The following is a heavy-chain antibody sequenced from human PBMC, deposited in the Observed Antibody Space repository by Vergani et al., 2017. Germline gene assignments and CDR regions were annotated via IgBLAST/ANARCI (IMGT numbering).Heavy chain of an antibody. Sequence: QVQLVQSGAEVKKPGASVKVSCKASGYTFTGYYMHWVRQAPGQGLEWGGWINPNSGGTNYAQKFQGRVTMTRDTSISTAYMELSRLRSDDTAVYYCARDSPFDIVVVPAALYYFDYWGQGTLVTVSS. CDR1: GYTFTGYY. V-gene: IGHV1-2*02. CDR2: INPNSGGT. CDR3: ARDSPFDIVVVPAALYYFDY. D-gene: IGHD2-2*01. J-gene: IGHJ4*02.